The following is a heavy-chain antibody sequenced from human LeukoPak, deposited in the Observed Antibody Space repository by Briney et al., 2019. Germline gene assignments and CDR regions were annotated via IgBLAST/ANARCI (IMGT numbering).Heavy chain of an antibody. D-gene: IGHD6-6*01. Sequence: SETLSLTCAVYGGSFSGYYWSWIRQPPGKGLEWIGEINHSGSTNYNPSLKSRVTISVDTSKNQFSLKLSSVTAADTAVYYCARGPGQLVSYYYYGMDVWGQGTTVTVSS. CDR3: ARGPGQLVSYYYYGMDV. CDR2: INHSGST. J-gene: IGHJ6*02. V-gene: IGHV4-34*01. CDR1: GGSFSGYY.